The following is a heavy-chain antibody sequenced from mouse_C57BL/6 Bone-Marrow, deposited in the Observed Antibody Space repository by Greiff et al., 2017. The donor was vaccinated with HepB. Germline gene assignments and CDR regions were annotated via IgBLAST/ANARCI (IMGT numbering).Heavy chain of an antibody. J-gene: IGHJ3*01. CDR2: ISSGSSTI. D-gene: IGHD1-1*01. V-gene: IGHV5-17*01. CDR3: APYYYGSSSAWFAY. Sequence: EVQGVESGGGLVKPGGSLKLSCAASGFTFSDYGMHWVRQAPEKGLGWVAYISSGSSTIYYADTVKGRFTISRDNAKNTLFLQMTSLRSEDTAMYYCAPYYYGSSSAWFAYWGQGTLVTVSA. CDR1: GFTFSDYG.